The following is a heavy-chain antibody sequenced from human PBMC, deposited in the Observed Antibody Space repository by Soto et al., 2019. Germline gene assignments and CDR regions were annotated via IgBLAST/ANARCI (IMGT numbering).Heavy chain of an antibody. V-gene: IGHV4-31*03. J-gene: IGHJ5*02. D-gene: IGHD1-26*01. CDR1: GDPLSYGGDY. Sequence: QLQLQEAGPGMVEPSQTLSLVCIVSGDPLSYGGDYCSWVRQSPGNALEWIGFVYHTGATYYHPSLESRVTMAVDMSKIEFSFKLTSVTAADPATYYCAREGHSSWEWLDPWGQGILVTVSS. CDR3: AREGHSSWEWLDP. CDR2: VYHTGAT.